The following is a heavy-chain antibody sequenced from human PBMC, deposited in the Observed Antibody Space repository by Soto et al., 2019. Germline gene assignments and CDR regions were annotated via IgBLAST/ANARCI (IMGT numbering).Heavy chain of an antibody. CDR1: GFTFSSGW. J-gene: IGHJ3*02. Sequence: GGSLTLSWAASGFTFSSGWMHWVRQAPGKGLVWVSRINSDGSSTSYADSVKGRFTISRDNAKNTLYLQMNSLRAEDTAVYYCARDLYSGQQLVARDAFDSWGQETMVTVSS. D-gene: IGHD6-13*01. CDR3: ARDLYSGQQLVARDAFDS. CDR2: INSDGSST. V-gene: IGHV3-74*01.